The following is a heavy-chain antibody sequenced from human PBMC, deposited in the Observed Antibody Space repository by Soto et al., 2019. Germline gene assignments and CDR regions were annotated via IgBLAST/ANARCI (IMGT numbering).Heavy chain of an antibody. CDR2: ISAYNGNT. CDR1: GYTFTSYG. Sequence: QVQLVQSGAEVKKPGASVKVSCKASGYTFTSYGISWVRQAPGQGLEWMGWISAYNGNTNYAQKLQGRVTMTTDTSKSTAYMELRSLRSDDTAVYYCARDGLAEQQLVPGSYYYGMDVWGQGTTVTVSS. J-gene: IGHJ6*02. CDR3: ARDGLAEQQLVPGSYYYGMDV. D-gene: IGHD6-13*01. V-gene: IGHV1-18*04.